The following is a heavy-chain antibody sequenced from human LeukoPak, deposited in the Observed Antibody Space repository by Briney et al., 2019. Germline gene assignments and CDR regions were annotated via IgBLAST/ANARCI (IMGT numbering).Heavy chain of an antibody. V-gene: IGHV3-74*01. CDR3: ARDLGYYDSSGYTPD. CDR2: INRDGSST. D-gene: IGHD3-22*01. J-gene: IGHJ4*02. CDR1: GFTFSSYG. Sequence: GGSLRLSCAASGFTFSSYGMHWVRQAPGKGLVWVSRINRDGSSTSYADSVKGRFTISRDNAKNTLYLQMNSLRAEDTAVYYCARDLGYYDSSGYTPDWGQGTLVTVSS.